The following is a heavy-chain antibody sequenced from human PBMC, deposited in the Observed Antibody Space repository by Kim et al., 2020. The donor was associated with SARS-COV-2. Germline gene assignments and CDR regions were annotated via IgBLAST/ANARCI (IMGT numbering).Heavy chain of an antibody. CDR2: IDPSDSYT. CDR3: ARLLFLDPYYYYGMDV. Sequence: GESLQISCKGSGYSFTSYWISWVRQMPGKGLEWMGRIDPSDSYTNYSPSFQGHVTISADKSISTAYLQWSSLKASDTAMYYCARLLFLDPYYYYGMDVWGQGTTVTVSS. CDR1: GYSFTSYW. J-gene: IGHJ6*02. V-gene: IGHV5-10-1*01. D-gene: IGHD3-3*01.